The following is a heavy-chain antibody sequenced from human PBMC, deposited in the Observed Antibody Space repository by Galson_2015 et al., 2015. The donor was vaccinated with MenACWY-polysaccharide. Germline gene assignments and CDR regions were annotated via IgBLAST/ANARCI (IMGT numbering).Heavy chain of an antibody. D-gene: IGHD4-23*01. CDR2: ISSSGRTI. J-gene: IGHJ3*02. CDR3: AREAVVGAFDI. CDR1: GFTFTDYY. Sequence: SLRLSCAVSGFTFTDYYMSWIRQAPGKGLGWVSYISSSGRTIYYADSVKGRFTLSRDNAKNSLYLQMNSLRAEDTAVYYCAREAVVGAFDIWGQGTMVTVSS. V-gene: IGHV3-11*01.